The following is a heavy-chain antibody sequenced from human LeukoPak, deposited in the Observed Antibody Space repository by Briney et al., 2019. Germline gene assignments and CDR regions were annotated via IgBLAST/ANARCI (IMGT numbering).Heavy chain of an antibody. D-gene: IGHD5-24*01. CDR1: GGPISSYY. CDR3: ASARWLLYFDY. J-gene: IGHJ4*02. Sequence: SETLSLTCTVSGGPISSYYWSWIRQPPGKGLEWIGYTYYSGSTNYNPSLKSRVTISVDTSKNQFSLKLSSVTAADTAVYYCASARWLLYFDYWGQGTLVTVSS. V-gene: IGHV4-59*08. CDR2: TYYSGST.